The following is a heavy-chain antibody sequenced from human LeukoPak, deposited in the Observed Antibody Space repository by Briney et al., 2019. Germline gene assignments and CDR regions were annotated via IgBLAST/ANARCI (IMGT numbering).Heavy chain of an antibody. CDR3: AKDRASSGWYGSYYYYGMDV. J-gene: IGHJ6*04. CDR1: GFTFSSCG. V-gene: IGHV3-30*18. CDR2: ISYDGSNK. Sequence: PGRSLRLSCAASGFTFSSCGMHWVRQAPGKGLEWVAVISYDGSNKYYADSVKGRFTISRDNSKNTLYLQMNSLRAEDTAVYYCAKDRASSGWYGSYYYYGMDVWGKGTTVTVSS. D-gene: IGHD6-19*01.